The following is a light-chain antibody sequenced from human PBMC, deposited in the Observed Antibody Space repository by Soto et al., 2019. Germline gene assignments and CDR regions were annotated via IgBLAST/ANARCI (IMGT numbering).Light chain of an antibody. CDR2: INS. CDR3: AACDESLNGYYV. CDR1: SSNIGSNA. J-gene: IGLJ1*01. Sequence: QSVLTQPPSASGTPGQRVTISCSGSSSNIGSNAVNWYQQLPGTAPKLLIYINSQRPAGVPDRFSGSKSGTSASLAISGLQSEDEADYYCAACDESLNGYYVFGTGTKLTVL. V-gene: IGLV1-44*01.